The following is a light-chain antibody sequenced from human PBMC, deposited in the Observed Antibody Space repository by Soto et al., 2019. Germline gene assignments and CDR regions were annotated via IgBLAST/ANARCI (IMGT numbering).Light chain of an antibody. CDR1: QSISSW. CDR3: QQSYSTLLIT. CDR2: DAS. J-gene: IGKJ5*01. V-gene: IGKV1-39*01. Sequence: EMQMTQAPYTLSASVGDRGTLTRRASQSISSWLAWYQQKPGKAPKLLVYDASSLQSGVPSRFSGSGSGTDFTLTISSLQPEDFATYYCQQSYSTLLITFGQGTRLEIK.